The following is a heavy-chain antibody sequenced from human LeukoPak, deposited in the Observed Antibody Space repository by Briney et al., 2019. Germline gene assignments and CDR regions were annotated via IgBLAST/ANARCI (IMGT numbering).Heavy chain of an antibody. Sequence: SETLSLTCAVYGESFSGYYWSWIRQPPGKGLEWIGEINHSGSTNYNPSLKSRVTISVDTSKNQFSLKLGSVTAADTAVYYCARGYYGSGSYYFDYWGQGTLVTVSS. CDR1: GESFSGYY. CDR2: INHSGST. J-gene: IGHJ4*02. CDR3: ARGYYGSGSYYFDY. D-gene: IGHD3-10*01. V-gene: IGHV4-34*01.